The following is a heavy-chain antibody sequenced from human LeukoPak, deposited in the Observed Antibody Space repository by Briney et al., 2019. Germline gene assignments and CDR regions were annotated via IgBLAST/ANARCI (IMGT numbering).Heavy chain of an antibody. CDR2: IYHSGST. Sequence: PSETLSLTCAVSGGSISSGGYSWSWIRQPPGKGLEWIGYIYHSGSTYYNPSLKSRVTISVDRSKNQFSLKLSSVTAADTAVYYCARGVRGAVAGLDYWGQGTLVTVSS. V-gene: IGHV4-30-2*01. CDR1: GGSISSGGYS. J-gene: IGHJ4*02. CDR3: ARGVRGAVAGLDY. D-gene: IGHD6-19*01.